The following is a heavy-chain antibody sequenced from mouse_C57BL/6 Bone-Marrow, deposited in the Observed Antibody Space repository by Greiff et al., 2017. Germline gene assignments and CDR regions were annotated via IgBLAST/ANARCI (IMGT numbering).Heavy chain of an antibody. J-gene: IGHJ4*01. CDR3: AWDGYSTHYYAMDY. CDR1: GYAFSSSW. V-gene: IGHV1-82*01. D-gene: IGHD2-3*01. Sequence: VQLQQSGPELVKPGASVKISCKASGYAFSSSWMNWVKQRPGKGLEWIGRIYPGDGDTNYNGKFKGKATLTADKSSSTAYMQLRSLTSEDSAVYFYAWDGYSTHYYAMDYWGQGTSVTVSS. CDR2: IYPGDGDT.